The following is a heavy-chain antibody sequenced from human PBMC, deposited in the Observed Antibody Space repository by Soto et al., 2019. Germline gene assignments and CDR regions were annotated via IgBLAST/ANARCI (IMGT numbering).Heavy chain of an antibody. V-gene: IGHV3-7*01. D-gene: IGHD3-16*01. CDR1: GFSFSDSW. CDR2: INTGGSEK. CDR3: SSLGRHG. Sequence: PGGSLRLSCVASGFSFSDSWMDWVRQAPGKGPEWVANINTGGSEKNYVDSVKGRFTISRDNAKNSLFLQMNNLRAEDTGVYYCSSLGRHGWGQGTTVTVSS. J-gene: IGHJ6*02.